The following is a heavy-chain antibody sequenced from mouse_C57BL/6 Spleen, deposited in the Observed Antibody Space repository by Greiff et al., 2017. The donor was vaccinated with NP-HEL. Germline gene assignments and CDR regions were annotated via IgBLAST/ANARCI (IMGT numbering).Heavy chain of an antibody. J-gene: IGHJ1*03. V-gene: IGHV1-36*01. Sequence: EVKLQESGPVLVKPGPSVKISCKASGFTFTDYYMHWVKQSHGKSLEWIGVVYPYNGGTSYNQKFKGKATLTVDTSASTAYMELNSLTSEDSAVYYCARENYISGRAGYFWYFDVWGTGTTVTVSS. D-gene: IGHD2-3*01. CDR3: ARENYISGRAGYFWYFDV. CDR2: VYPYNGGT. CDR1: GFTFTDYY.